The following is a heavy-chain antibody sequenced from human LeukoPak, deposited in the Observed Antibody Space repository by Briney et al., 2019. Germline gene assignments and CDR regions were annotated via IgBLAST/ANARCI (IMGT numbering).Heavy chain of an antibody. CDR1: GFTFDDYA. CDR3: AKDYCGGDCYSGWYFDL. V-gene: IGHV3-9*01. CDR2: ISYNSDTI. Sequence: GRSLRLSCAASGFTFDDYAMHWVRQAPGKALEWVSGISYNSDTIAYADSVKGRFTISRDNAKNSLYLQMNSLRAEDTALYYCAKDYCGGDCYSGWYFDLWGRGTLVTVSS. D-gene: IGHD2-21*02. J-gene: IGHJ2*01.